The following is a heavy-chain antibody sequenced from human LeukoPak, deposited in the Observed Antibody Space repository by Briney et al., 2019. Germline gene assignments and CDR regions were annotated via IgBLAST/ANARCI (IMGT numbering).Heavy chain of an antibody. CDR3: ARGAWATRLGS. CDR2: IYESGST. CDR1: GECLNSYY. D-gene: IGHD2-15*01. J-gene: IGHJ4*02. Sequence: PSETLSLTCAVYGECLNSYYWSWIRQPPGKGLEWIGEIYESGSTEYNPSLKSRVTISMVPSKQQFSLSLTSVTAADTAVYYCARGAWATRLGSWGLGTPVIVSS. V-gene: IGHV4-34*01.